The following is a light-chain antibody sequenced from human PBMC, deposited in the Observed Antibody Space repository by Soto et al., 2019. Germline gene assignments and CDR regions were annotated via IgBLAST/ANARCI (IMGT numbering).Light chain of an antibody. CDR3: HQTYSTLDR. Sequence: DVQVTQSPSSLSASVGDRVTITCRASQSIRTYLNWYQQRPGKPPKLLMHTASTLQTGVPSRFSGGGSGTEFTLTISSLQPEDFATYYCHQTYSTLDRFGQGTKLEIK. CDR1: QSIRTY. V-gene: IGKV1-39*01. J-gene: IGKJ2*03. CDR2: TAS.